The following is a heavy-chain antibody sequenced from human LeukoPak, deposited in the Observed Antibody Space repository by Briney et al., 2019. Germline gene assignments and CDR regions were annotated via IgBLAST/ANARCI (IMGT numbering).Heavy chain of an antibody. V-gene: IGHV1-2*02. Sequence: GASVKVSCKASGYTFTGYYMHWVRQAPGQGLEWMGWINPNSGGTNYAQKFQGRVTMTRDTSISTAYLQWSSLKASDTAMYYCARQIPVGPGGYFDYWGQGTLVTVSS. CDR3: ARQIPVGPGGYFDY. D-gene: IGHD2-15*01. CDR1: GYTFTGYY. J-gene: IGHJ4*02. CDR2: INPNSGGT.